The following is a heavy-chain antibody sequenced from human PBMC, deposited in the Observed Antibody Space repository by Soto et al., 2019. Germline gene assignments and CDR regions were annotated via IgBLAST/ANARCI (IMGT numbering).Heavy chain of an antibody. V-gene: IGHV3-21*01. CDR1: GFTFSSYS. CDR3: ARDDDYGDYIFGY. Sequence: EVQLVESGGGLVKPGGSLRLSCAASGFTFSSYSMNWVRQAPGKGLEWVSSISSSSSYIYYTDSVKGRFTISRDNAKNSLYLQMDSLRAEDTAVYYCARDDDYGDYIFGYWGQGTLVTVSS. D-gene: IGHD4-17*01. CDR2: ISSSSSYI. J-gene: IGHJ4*02.